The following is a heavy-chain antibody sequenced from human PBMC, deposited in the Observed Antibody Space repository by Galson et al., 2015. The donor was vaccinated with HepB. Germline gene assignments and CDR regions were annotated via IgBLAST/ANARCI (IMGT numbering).Heavy chain of an antibody. J-gene: IGHJ4*02. V-gene: IGHV3-21*01. Sequence: SLRLSCAASGFTFSSYNMNWVRQAPGKGLEWVSSISSSGSYIYYADSLKGRFTISRDNAKNSLYLQMNSLRAEDTAVYYCARDYKELLWFGDWLGEQKYYFDYWGQGTLVIVSS. CDR3: ARDYKELLWFGDWLGEQKYYFDY. D-gene: IGHD3-10*01. CDR1: GFTFSSYN. CDR2: ISSSGSYI.